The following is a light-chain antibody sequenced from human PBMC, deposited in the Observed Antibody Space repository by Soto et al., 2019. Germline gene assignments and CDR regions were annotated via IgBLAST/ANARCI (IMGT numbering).Light chain of an antibody. V-gene: IGLV2-23*03. Sequence: QPVLTQPASVSGSPGQSITISCTGTSSDVGSYNLVSWYQQHPGKAPKLMIYEGSKRPSGVSNRFSGSKSGNTASLTISGLQAEDEADYYCCSYAGSNTFVVFGGGTKLTVL. CDR2: EGS. CDR1: SSDVGSYNL. CDR3: CSYAGSNTFVV. J-gene: IGLJ2*01.